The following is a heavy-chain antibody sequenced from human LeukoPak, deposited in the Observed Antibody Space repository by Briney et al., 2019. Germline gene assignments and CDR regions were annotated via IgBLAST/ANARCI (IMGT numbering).Heavy chain of an antibody. CDR2: IIPIFGTA. CDR3: ARGSVYYDSSGQFDY. D-gene: IGHD3-22*01. V-gene: IGHV1-69*13. CDR1: GGTFGTFP. Sequence: SVKVSCKASGGTFGTFPISWVRQAPGQGLEWMGGIIPIFGTANYAQKFQGRVTITADESTSTAYMELSSLRSEDTAVYYCARGSVYYDSSGQFDYWGQGTLVTVSS. J-gene: IGHJ4*02.